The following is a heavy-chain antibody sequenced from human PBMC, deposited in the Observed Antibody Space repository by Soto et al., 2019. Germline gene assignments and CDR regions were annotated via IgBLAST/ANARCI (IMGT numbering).Heavy chain of an antibody. CDR3: ARREITVRGAPLFRRRSSNEAFDI. Sequence: QVQLQQWGAGLLKPSETLSLTCAVYGGPFSGYYWSWIRQPPGKGLEWIGQINHSGSSNYNPSLKSRVTISEDTSKNQFSLKLRSVTAADTAVYYCARREITVRGAPLFRRRSSNEAFDIWGQGTMVTVSS. CDR2: INHSGSS. J-gene: IGHJ3*02. D-gene: IGHD3-10*01. CDR1: GGPFSGYY. V-gene: IGHV4-34*01.